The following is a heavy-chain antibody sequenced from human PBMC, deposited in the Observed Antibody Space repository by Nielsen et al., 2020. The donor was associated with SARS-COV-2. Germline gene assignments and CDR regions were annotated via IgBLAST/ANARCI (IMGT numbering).Heavy chain of an antibody. J-gene: IGHJ6*02. Sequence: GESLKISCAASGFTFSSYGMHWVRQAPGKGLEWVAVIWYDGSNKYYPGSVKGRFTISRENAKNSLYLQMNSLRAGDTAVYYCARERQLGYGMDVWGQGTTVTVSS. CDR2: IWYDGSNK. V-gene: IGHV3-33*01. CDR3: ARERQLGYGMDV. D-gene: IGHD6-6*01. CDR1: GFTFSSYG.